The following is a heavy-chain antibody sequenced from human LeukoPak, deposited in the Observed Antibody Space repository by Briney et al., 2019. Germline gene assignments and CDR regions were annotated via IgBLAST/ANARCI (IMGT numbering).Heavy chain of an antibody. J-gene: IGHJ4*02. CDR1: GASLSSSNW. V-gene: IGHV4-4*02. CDR2: IYHSGNT. D-gene: IGHD4-17*01. CDR3: ARSNDDGDPLMD. Sequence: SETLSLTCAVSGASLSSSNWWSRVRQPPGTGLEWIGEIYHSGNTNYNPSLKRRVTISLDPSKNKNQFSLNLTSVTAADTAVYYCARSNDDGDPLMDWGQGTLVTVSS.